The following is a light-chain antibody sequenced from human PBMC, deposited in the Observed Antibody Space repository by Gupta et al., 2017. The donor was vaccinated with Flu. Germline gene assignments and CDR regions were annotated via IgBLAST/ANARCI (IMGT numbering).Light chain of an antibody. CDR3: ATWDDSLSGRV. V-gene: IGLV1-47*01. CDR1: SSDIGINY. CDR2: RNN. J-gene: IGLJ3*02. Sequence: QSVVTQPPSASGPPGQRVTISCSGSSSDIGINYVYWYQQLPGTAPKLLIYRNNQRPSGVPDRFSASKSGTSASLAISGLRSEDEADYYCATWDDSLSGRVFGGGTKLTVL.